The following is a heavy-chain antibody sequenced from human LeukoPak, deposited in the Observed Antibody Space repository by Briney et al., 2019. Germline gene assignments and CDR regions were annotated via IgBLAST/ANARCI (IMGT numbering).Heavy chain of an antibody. Sequence: GGSLRLSCAASGFTFSSYAMSWVRQAPGKGLEWVSAISGSGGSTYYADSVKGRFTISRDNSKNTLYLQMNSLRAEDTAVYCCAKDSAPDYGDYPLGYGMDVWGQGTTVTVSS. CDR3: AKDSAPDYGDYPLGYGMDV. CDR1: GFTFSSYA. CDR2: ISGSGGST. J-gene: IGHJ6*02. V-gene: IGHV3-23*01. D-gene: IGHD4-17*01.